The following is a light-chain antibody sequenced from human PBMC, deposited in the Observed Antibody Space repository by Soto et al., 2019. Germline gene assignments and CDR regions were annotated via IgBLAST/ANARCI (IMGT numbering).Light chain of an antibody. CDR3: QQSYSTPPA. CDR2: AAS. J-gene: IGKJ1*01. V-gene: IGKV1-39*01. Sequence: DIQMTQSPSSLSASVGDRVTITCRASQSSSSYLNWYQQKPGKAPKHLIYAASSLQSGVPSRFSGSRSGTDFTLTISSLQPEDFTTYYCQQSYSTPPAFGQGTKVEIK. CDR1: QSSSSY.